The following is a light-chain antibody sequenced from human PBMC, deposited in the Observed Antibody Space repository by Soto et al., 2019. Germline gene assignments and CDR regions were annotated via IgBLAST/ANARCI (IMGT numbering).Light chain of an antibody. CDR3: QQSLSTPLT. CDR1: QCISTF. Sequence: DIQMTQSPSSLSASVGDRVTITCRASQCISTFLNWYQQRPGKAPNLLIYAASSLQSGVPSRFSGSGSGTDFTLTITSLQPEDFATYYCQQSLSTPLTFGGGTKVAI. J-gene: IGKJ4*01. V-gene: IGKV1-39*01. CDR2: AAS.